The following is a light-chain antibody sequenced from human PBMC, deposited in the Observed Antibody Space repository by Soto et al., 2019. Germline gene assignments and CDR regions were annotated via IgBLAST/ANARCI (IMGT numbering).Light chain of an antibody. Sequence: QSVLTQPPSVSAAPGQKVTISCSGSSSNIGNNYVSWYQQLPGTAPKLLIYDNNKRPSGIPDRFSGSKSGTSATLGITGRQTGDEADYHCGTWDSSLSAGGVFGTGTKVTV. CDR3: GTWDSSLSAGGV. V-gene: IGLV1-51*01. CDR1: SSNIGNNY. CDR2: DNN. J-gene: IGLJ1*01.